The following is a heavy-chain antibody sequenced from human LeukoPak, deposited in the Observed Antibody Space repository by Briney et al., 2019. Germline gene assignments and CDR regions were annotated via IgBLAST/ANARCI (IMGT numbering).Heavy chain of an antibody. J-gene: IGHJ4*02. CDR3: AKVGKWELLSYFDY. V-gene: IGHV3-20*04. Sequence: GGSLRLSCAASGFTFDDYGMSWVRQAPGKGLEWVAGINWNSGSTGYADSVKGRFTISRDNSKNTLYLQMNSLRAEDTAVYYCAKVGKWELLSYFDYWGQGTLVAVSS. D-gene: IGHD1-26*01. CDR1: GFTFDDYG. CDR2: INWNSGST.